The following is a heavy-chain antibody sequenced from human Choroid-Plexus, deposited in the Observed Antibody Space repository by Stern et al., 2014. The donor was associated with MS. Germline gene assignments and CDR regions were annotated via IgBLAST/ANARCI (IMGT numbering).Heavy chain of an antibody. Sequence: EGQLGESGGGLVQPGGSLRLSCAASGCSFSTYAMSWGRQTPGKGLQWVSVISGPRRPTSSADSVKGRFTISRDNSENPLYLQMDSLRADDTAVYYCAKWPHHIAVAGTRYFQHWGQGTLVTVSS. CDR2: ISGPRRPT. D-gene: IGHD6-19*01. V-gene: IGHV3-23*04. CDR1: GCSFSTYA. CDR3: AKWPHHIAVAGTRYFQH. J-gene: IGHJ1*01.